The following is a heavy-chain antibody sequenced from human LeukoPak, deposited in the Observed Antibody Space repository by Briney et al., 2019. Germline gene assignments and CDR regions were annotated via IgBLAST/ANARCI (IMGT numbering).Heavy chain of an antibody. D-gene: IGHD3-10*01. CDR1: GGSISSYY. CDR3: AREPYYYGSGSYSPRGYFDY. V-gene: IGHV4-59*01. J-gene: IGHJ4*02. Sequence: SETLPLTCTVSGGSISSYYWSWIRQPPGKGLEWIGYIYYSGSTNYNPSLKSRVTISVDTSKNRFSLKLSSVTAADTAVYYCAREPYYYGSGSYSPRGYFDYWGQGTLVTVSS. CDR2: IYYSGST.